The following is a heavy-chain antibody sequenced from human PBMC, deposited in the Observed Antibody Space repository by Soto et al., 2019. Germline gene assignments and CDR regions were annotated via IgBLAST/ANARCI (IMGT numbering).Heavy chain of an antibody. D-gene: IGHD6-6*01. CDR3: ARDRIAARPYYYYYGMDV. V-gene: IGHV1-18*01. CDR1: GYTFTSYG. Sequence: ASVKVSCKASGYTFTSYGISWVRQAPGQGLEWMGWISAYNGNTNYAQKLQGRVTMTTDTSTSTAYMELRSLRSDDTAVYYCARDRIAARPYYYYYGMDVWGQGTTVTVSS. J-gene: IGHJ6*02. CDR2: ISAYNGNT.